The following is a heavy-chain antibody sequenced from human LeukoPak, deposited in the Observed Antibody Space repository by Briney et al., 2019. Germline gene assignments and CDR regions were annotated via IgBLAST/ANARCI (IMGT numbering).Heavy chain of an antibody. Sequence: PGRSLRLSCAASGFTFSSYSMNWVRQAPGKGLEWVSSISSSSSYIYYADSVKGRFTISRDNAKNSLYLQMNSLRAEDTAVYYCARSLSSWLDPWGQGTLVTVSS. CDR1: GFTFSSYS. V-gene: IGHV3-21*01. CDR2: ISSSSSYI. D-gene: IGHD3-16*02. CDR3: ARSLSSWLDP. J-gene: IGHJ5*02.